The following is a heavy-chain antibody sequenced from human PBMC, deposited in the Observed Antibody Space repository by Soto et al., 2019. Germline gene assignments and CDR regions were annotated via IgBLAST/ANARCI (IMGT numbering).Heavy chain of an antibody. CDR2: IYPGDSDT. D-gene: IGHD3-10*01. CDR3: AGGGVRGVITRTRDYYGMDV. Sequence: GESLKISCKGSGYNFSSYWIGWVRQMPGKGLGCMGIIYPGDSDTRYSPSFQGQVTISADKSISTAYLQWSSLKASDTAMYYCAGGGVRGVITRTRDYYGMDVWGQGTTVTVSS. V-gene: IGHV5-51*01. CDR1: GYNFSSYW. J-gene: IGHJ6*02.